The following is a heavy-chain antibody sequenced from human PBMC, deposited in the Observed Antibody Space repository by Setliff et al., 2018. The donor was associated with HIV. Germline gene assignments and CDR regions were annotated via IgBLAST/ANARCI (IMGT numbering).Heavy chain of an antibody. CDR2: IYHAGNT. CDR1: GYSISSGYY. D-gene: IGHD3-16*01. V-gene: IGHV4-38-2*02. J-gene: IGHJ3*02. Sequence: NPSETLSLTCTVTGYSISSGYYWAWIRQPPGKGLEWIGHIYHAGNTYYNPSLKSRVTISVDTSKNQISLRLNSLTAADTALYYCARGTSLNVVPDAFDIWGQGTMVTVPS. CDR3: ARGTSLNVVPDAFDI.